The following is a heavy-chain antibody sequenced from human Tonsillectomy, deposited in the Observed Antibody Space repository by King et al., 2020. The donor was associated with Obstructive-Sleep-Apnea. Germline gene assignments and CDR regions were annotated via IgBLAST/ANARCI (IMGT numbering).Heavy chain of an antibody. CDR2: ISSSGTYI. Sequence: VQLVESGGGLVKPGGSLRLSCAASGFTFSRYTMNWVRQAPGKGLEWVSSISSSGTYIHYAGSVKGRFTISRDNAENSLYLKMKSLRAEDTAVYYCARVYYDILTGYGGYADYWGQGTLVTVSS. J-gene: IGHJ4*02. V-gene: IGHV3-21*01. CDR1: GFTFSRYT. CDR3: ARVYYDILTGYGGYADY. D-gene: IGHD3-9*01.